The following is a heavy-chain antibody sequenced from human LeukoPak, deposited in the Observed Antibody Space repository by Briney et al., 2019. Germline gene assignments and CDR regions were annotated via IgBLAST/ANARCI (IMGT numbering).Heavy chain of an antibody. Sequence: SETLSLTCTVSGGSISSYYWSWIRQPPGKGLEWIGYIYYSGSTNYNPSLKSRVTISVDTSKNQFSLKLSSATAADTAVYYCARDRREDYVWGSYPLIWGQGTLVTVSS. D-gene: IGHD3-16*02. J-gene: IGHJ4*02. CDR2: IYYSGST. CDR3: ARDRREDYVWGSYPLI. V-gene: IGHV4-59*12. CDR1: GGSISSYY.